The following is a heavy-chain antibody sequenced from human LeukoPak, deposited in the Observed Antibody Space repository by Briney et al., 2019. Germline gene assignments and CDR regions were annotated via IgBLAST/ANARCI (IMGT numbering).Heavy chain of an antibody. V-gene: IGHV1-8*03. CDR1: GGTFSSYA. CDR2: MNPNSGNT. J-gene: IGHJ4*02. CDR3: ARVRVVVPAARRKALYYFDY. Sequence: ASVKVSCKASGGTFSSYAISWVRQAPGQGLEWMGWMNPNSGNTGYAQKFQGRVTITRNTSISTAYMELSSLRSEDTAVYYCARVRVVVPAARRKALYYFDYWGQGTLVTVSS. D-gene: IGHD2-2*01.